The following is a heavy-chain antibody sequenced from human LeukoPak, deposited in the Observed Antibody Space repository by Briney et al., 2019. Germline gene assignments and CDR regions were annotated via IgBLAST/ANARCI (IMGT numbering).Heavy chain of an antibody. J-gene: IGHJ5*02. V-gene: IGHV3-30-3*01. CDR3: AKDPWGRNYYDSSGYSA. Sequence: GGSLRLSCAASGFTFSSYAMHWVRQAPGKGLEWVAVISYDGSNKYYADSVKGRFTISRDNSKNTLYLQMNSLRAEDTAVYYCAKDPWGRNYYDSSGYSAWGQGTLVTVSS. CDR1: GFTFSSYA. CDR2: ISYDGSNK. D-gene: IGHD3-22*01.